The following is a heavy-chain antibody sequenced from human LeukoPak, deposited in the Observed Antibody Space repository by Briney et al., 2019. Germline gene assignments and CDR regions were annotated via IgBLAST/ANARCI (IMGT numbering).Heavy chain of an antibody. CDR3: ARGSGSTTPFPFDY. D-gene: IGHD1-26*01. CDR2: MNPNSGNT. Sequence: ASVKVSCKASGYTFTSYDINWVRQAPGQGLEWMGWMNPNSGNTGYAQKFQGRVTMTRNTSISTAYMELSSLRSEDTAVYYCARGSGSTTPFPFDYWGQGTLVTVSS. J-gene: IGHJ4*02. V-gene: IGHV1-8*01. CDR1: GYTFTSYD.